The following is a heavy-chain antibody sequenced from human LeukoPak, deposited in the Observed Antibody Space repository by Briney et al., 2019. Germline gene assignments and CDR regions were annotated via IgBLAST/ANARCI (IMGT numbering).Heavy chain of an antibody. Sequence: SETLSLTCTVSGVSISSSSYYWGWIRQPPGKGLEWIGSIYYSGSTYYNPSLKSRVTISVDTSKNQFSLKLSSVTAADTAVYYCARTAYRHNDYWGQGTLVTVSS. CDR3: ARTAYRHNDY. J-gene: IGHJ4*02. D-gene: IGHD5-18*01. CDR1: GVSISSSSYY. CDR2: IYYSGST. V-gene: IGHV4-39*01.